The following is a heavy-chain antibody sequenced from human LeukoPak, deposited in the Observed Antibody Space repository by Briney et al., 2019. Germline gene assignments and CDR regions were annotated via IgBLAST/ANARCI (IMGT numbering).Heavy chain of an antibody. CDR2: INHSGST. CDR1: GGSFRGYY. V-gene: IGHV4-34*01. D-gene: IGHD4-17*01. CDR3: ARGRYGDYERYFDY. J-gene: IGHJ4*02. Sequence: SETLSLTCAVYGGSFRGYYWSWIRQPPGKGLEWIGEINHSGSTNYNPSLKSRVTISVDTSKNQFSLKLSSVTAADTAVYSCARGRYGDYERYFDYWGQGTLVTVSS.